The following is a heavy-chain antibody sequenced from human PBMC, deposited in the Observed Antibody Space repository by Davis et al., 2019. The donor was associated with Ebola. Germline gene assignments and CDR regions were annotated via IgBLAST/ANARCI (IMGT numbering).Heavy chain of an antibody. CDR2: ISSSGGPI. J-gene: IGHJ4*02. D-gene: IGHD3-16*01. CDR3: TNLGAYPAHY. CDR1: GFTFGTYG. Sequence: GESLKISCVGSGFTFGTYGMNWVRQGPGKGLEWIAHISSSGGPIYYADSVKGRFTVSRDNAKNSLFLQMDSLRDDDTAVYFCTNLGAYPAHYWGQGTLVTVSS. V-gene: IGHV3-48*02.